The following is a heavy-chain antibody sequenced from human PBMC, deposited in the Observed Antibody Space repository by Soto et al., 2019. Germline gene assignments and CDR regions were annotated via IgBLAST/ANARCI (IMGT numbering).Heavy chain of an antibody. V-gene: IGHV3-33*01. D-gene: IGHD6-13*01. Sequence: GGSLRLSCAASGFTFSSYGMHWVRQAPGKGLEWVAVIWYDGSNKYYADSVKGRFTISRDNSKNTLYLQMNSLRAEDTAVYYCARDLYDSSSWSYYFDYWGQGTLVTVSS. CDR1: GFTFSSYG. CDR2: IWYDGSNK. CDR3: ARDLYDSSSWSYYFDY. J-gene: IGHJ4*02.